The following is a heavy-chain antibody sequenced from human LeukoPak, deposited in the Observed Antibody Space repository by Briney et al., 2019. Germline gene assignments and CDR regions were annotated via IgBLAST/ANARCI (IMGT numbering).Heavy chain of an antibody. CDR1: GGSISSYY. Sequence: SETLSLTCTVSGGSISSYYWSWIRQPPGKGLEWIGYIYYSGSTNYNPSLKSRVTISVDTSKNQFSLKLSSVTAADTAVYYCARQITVAGTYIDYWGQGTLVTVSS. D-gene: IGHD6-19*01. V-gene: IGHV4-59*08. CDR2: IYYSGST. CDR3: ARQITVAGTYIDY. J-gene: IGHJ4*02.